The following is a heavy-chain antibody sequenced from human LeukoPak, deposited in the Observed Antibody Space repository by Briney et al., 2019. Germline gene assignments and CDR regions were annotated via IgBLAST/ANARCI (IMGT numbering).Heavy chain of an antibody. V-gene: IGHV4-34*01. CDR1: GGSFSGYY. CDR2: INHSGST. D-gene: IGHD6-6*01. CDR3: AGGRGAARRVGWFDP. J-gene: IGHJ5*02. Sequence: SETLSLTCAVYGGSFSGYYWSWIRQPPGKGLEWIGEINHSGSTNYNPSLKSRVTISVDTSKNQFSLKLSSVTSADTAVYYCAGGRGAARRVGWFDPWGQGTLVTVSS.